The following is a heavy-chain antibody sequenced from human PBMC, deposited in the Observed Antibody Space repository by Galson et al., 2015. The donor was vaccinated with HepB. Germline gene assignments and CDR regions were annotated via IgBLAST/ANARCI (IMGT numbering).Heavy chain of an antibody. CDR1: GFTFSNAW. Sequence: SLRLSCAASGFTFSNAWMSWVRQAPGKGLEWVGRIKSKTDGGTTDYAAPVKGRFTISRDDSKNTLYLQMNSLKTEDTAVYYCTTGFGGSSWYQASTFDYWGQGTLVTVSS. CDR2: IKSKTDGGTT. CDR3: TTGFGGSSWYQASTFDY. D-gene: IGHD6-13*01. V-gene: IGHV3-15*01. J-gene: IGHJ4*02.